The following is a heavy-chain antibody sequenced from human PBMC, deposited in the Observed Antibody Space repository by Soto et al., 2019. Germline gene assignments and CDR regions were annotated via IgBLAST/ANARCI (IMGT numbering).Heavy chain of an antibody. Sequence: SETLSLTCTVSGGFISSGGYYWSWIRQHPGKGLEWIGYIDYRGSTDYSPSLKSRVTISLDTSKNQFSLKLNSVTAADTAVYYCARAGDNYDSSAYYFDYWGQGTLVT. J-gene: IGHJ4*02. CDR1: GGFISSGGYY. D-gene: IGHD3-22*01. CDR2: IDYRGST. V-gene: IGHV4-31*03. CDR3: ARAGDNYDSSAYYFDY.